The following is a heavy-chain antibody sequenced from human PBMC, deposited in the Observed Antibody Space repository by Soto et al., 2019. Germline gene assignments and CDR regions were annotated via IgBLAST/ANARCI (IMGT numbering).Heavy chain of an antibody. CDR3: ARGYTSGWTFDF. J-gene: IGHJ4*02. V-gene: IGHV1-3*01. CDR1: GYNFTTYV. Sequence: QVQLVQSGAEVKQPGASASVSCKASGYNFTTYVVHWLRQAPGQGPEWMGWINCGSGNTVYSQKFQVRVTFTRDTSARTAYMDLNSLISGDTAVYYCARGYTSGWTFDFWGRGTLVTVSS. D-gene: IGHD6-19*01. CDR2: INCGSGNT.